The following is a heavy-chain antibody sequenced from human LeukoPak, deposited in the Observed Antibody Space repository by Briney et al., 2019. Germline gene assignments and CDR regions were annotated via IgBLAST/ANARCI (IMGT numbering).Heavy chain of an antibody. Sequence: MASETLSLTCAVYGGSFSGYYWSWIRQPPGKGLEWIGRIYTSGSTNYNPSLKSRVTISVDTSKNQFSLKLSSVTAADTAVYYCARVSSHYDSSGYYDYWGQGTLVTVSS. CDR1: GGSFSGYY. J-gene: IGHJ4*02. D-gene: IGHD3-22*01. V-gene: IGHV4-59*10. CDR2: IYTSGST. CDR3: ARVSSHYDSSGYYDY.